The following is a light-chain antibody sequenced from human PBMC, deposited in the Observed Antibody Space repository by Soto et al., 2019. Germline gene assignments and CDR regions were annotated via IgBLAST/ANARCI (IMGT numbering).Light chain of an antibody. CDR3: CSYAGSYTYV. Sequence: QSALTQPRPVSGSPGQSVTISCTGTSSDVGGYNYVSWYQQHPGKAPKLMIYDVSKRPSGVPDRFSGSKSDNPASLTISGLQAEDEADYYCCSYAGSYTYVFGTGTQVTVL. CDR1: SSDVGGYNY. V-gene: IGLV2-11*01. CDR2: DVS. J-gene: IGLJ1*01.